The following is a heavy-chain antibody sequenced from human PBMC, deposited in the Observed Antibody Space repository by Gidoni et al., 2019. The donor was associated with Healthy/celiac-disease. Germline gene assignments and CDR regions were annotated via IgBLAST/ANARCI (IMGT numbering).Heavy chain of an antibody. CDR1: GFTFSSYA. CDR3: AKSGQETSSSGYSWEFDY. D-gene: IGHD3-22*01. Sequence: EVQLLESGGGLVQPGGSLRLSCAASGFTFSSYAMSWVRQAPGKGLEWVSAISGSGGSTYYADSVKGRFTTSRDNSKNTLYLQMNSLRAEDTAVYYCAKSGQETSSSGYSWEFDYWGQGTLVTVSS. V-gene: IGHV3-23*01. J-gene: IGHJ4*02. CDR2: ISGSGGST.